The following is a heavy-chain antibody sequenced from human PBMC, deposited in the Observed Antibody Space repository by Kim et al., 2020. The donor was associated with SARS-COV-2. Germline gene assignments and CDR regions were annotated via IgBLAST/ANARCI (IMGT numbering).Heavy chain of an antibody. V-gene: IGHV3-30*18. D-gene: IGHD6-19*01. J-gene: IGHJ3*02. CDR3: AKGAVAGNDAFNM. CDR2: ITYDGSVK. CDR1: GLTLSRYG. Sequence: GGSLRLSCAASGLTLSRYGMNWVRQVPGKGLEWVSFITYDGSVKYYSDSVKGRFTISRDNSKNTLDLQMNSLRAEDTAVYYCAKGAVAGNDAFNMWGQGTMVTVSS.